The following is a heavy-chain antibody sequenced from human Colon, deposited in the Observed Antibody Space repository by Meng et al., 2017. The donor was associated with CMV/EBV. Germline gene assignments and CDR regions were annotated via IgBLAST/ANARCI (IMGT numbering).Heavy chain of an antibody. Sequence: GSLRLSCTISGGPITGTFEYWGWIRQPPGKGLEWLGSVSYSGDTYYNPSLKSRVIISIDTSKNQVSLKLKSVTAADTAVYYCASQSTIAVPISYYGMDVWGQGTTVTVSS. V-gene: IGHV4-39*07. J-gene: IGHJ6*02. CDR2: VSYSGDT. D-gene: IGHD6-19*01. CDR1: GGPITGTFEY. CDR3: ASQSTIAVPISYYGMDV.